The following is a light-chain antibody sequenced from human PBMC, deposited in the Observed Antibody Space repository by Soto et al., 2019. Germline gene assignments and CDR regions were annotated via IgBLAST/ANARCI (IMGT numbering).Light chain of an antibody. Sequence: EVVLTQSPATLSLSPGARATLSCRASQSVNRYLAWYQQKPGQAPRLLIYDTSNRATGIPARFSGSGSGTDFTLTISSLEPEDLAVYYCQQREHWPPITFGQGTRLEIK. V-gene: IGKV3-11*01. CDR1: QSVNRY. J-gene: IGKJ5*01. CDR2: DTS. CDR3: QQREHWPPIT.